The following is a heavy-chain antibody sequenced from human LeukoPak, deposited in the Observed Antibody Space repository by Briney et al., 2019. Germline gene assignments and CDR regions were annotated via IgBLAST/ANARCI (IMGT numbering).Heavy chain of an antibody. CDR3: AREQYCTKGVCGAVDY. J-gene: IGHJ4*02. Sequence: KPSETLSLTCTVSGGSISSYYWSWIRQPPGKGLEWIGDIYYSGSTNYNPSLKSRVTISVDTSKNQFSLKLSSVTAADTAVYFCAREQYCTKGVCGAVDYWGQGTLVTVSS. V-gene: IGHV4-59*01. D-gene: IGHD2-8*01. CDR1: GGSISSYY. CDR2: IYYSGST.